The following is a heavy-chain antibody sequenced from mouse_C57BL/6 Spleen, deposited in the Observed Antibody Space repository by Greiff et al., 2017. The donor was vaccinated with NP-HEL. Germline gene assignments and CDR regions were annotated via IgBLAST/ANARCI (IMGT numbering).Heavy chain of an antibody. Sequence: QVQLQQSGPELVKPGASVKISCKASGYAFSSSWMNWVKQRPGKGLEWIGRIYPGDGDTNYNGKFKGEATLTADKSSSTAYMQLSSLTSEDSAVYFCARPGQGAMDYWGQGTSVTVSS. CDR2: IYPGDGDT. CDR3: ARPGQGAMDY. V-gene: IGHV1-82*01. CDR1: GYAFSSSW. J-gene: IGHJ4*01.